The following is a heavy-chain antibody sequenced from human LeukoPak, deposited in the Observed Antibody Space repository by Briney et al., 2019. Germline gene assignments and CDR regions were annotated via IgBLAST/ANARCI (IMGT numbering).Heavy chain of an antibody. J-gene: IGHJ4*02. CDR2: INPNSGGT. D-gene: IGHD6-13*01. V-gene: IGHV1-2*02. CDR1: GYTFTGYY. CDR3: ARDGQGAGKTYDY. Sequence: GASVKVSCKASGYTFTGYYMHWVRQAPGQGLEWMGYINPNSGGTKYAQKFQGRITMTRDTSISTPYMELSRLRSDDTAVYYCARDGQGAGKTYDYWGQGALVTVPS.